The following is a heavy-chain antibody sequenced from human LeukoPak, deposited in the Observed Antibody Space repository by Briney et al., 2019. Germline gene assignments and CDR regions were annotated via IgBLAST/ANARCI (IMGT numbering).Heavy chain of an antibody. CDR2: IDSDGSGT. CDR1: GFTFSPYW. Sequence: GGSLRLSCAASGFTFSPYWMHWVRQAPGKGLVWVSRIDSDGSGTTYADSVKGRFTISRDNAKDTLYLQMKSLRAEDTAVYYCARGGYTGSYFDNWFDPWGQGTLVTVSS. V-gene: IGHV3-74*01. J-gene: IGHJ5*02. D-gene: IGHD1-26*01. CDR3: ARGGYTGSYFDNWFDP.